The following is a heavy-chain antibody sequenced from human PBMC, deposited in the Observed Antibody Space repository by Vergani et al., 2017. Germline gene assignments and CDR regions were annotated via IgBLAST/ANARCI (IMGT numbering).Heavy chain of an antibody. CDR2: IKSKTDGGTT. V-gene: IGHV3-15*01. J-gene: IGHJ3*02. CDR3: TTDRDCSGGSCYVAFDI. CDR1: GFTFSNAW. Sequence: EVQLVESGGGLVKPGGSLRLSCAASGFTFSNAWMSWVRQAPGKGLEWVGRIKSKTDGGTTDYAAPVKGRFTSSRDDSKNTLYLQMNSLKTEDTAVYYCTTDRDCSGGSCYVAFDIWGQGTMVTVSS. D-gene: IGHD2-15*01.